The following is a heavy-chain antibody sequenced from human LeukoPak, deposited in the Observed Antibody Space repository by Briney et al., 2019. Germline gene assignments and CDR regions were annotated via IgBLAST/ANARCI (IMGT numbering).Heavy chain of an antibody. V-gene: IGHV4-59*08. Sequence: PSETLSLTCTVSGGXISGDHCNWIRQPPGKGLEWIGNIYYSGNTNYNPSLKSRVTISVDTSKNQFSLKLSSVTAADTAVYYCARRNDFDIWGQGTMVTVSS. J-gene: IGHJ3*02. CDR3: ARRNDFDI. CDR1: GGXISGDH. CDR2: IYYSGNT.